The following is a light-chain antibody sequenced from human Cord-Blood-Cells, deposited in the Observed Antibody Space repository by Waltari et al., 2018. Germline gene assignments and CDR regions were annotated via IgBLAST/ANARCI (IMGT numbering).Light chain of an antibody. CDR3: QQRSNWLT. J-gene: IGKJ4*01. Sequence: EIVLTQSPATLSLSPGESATLSCRASQSVSSYLALYQQKPGQAPRLLIYDASNRATGIPARFSGSGSGTDFTLTISSLEPEDCAVYYCQQRSNWLTFGGGTKVEIK. CDR2: DAS. V-gene: IGKV3-11*01. CDR1: QSVSSY.